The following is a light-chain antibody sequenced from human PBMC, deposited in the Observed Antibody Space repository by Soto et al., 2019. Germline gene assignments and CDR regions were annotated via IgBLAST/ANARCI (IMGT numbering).Light chain of an antibody. Sequence: QSPLTQPPSASGSPGQSVTISCTGTRSDVGDYNYVSWYQQNPGKAPKLIIYEVNKRPSGVPDRFSGSKSGNTASLSVSGLQADDEADYYCSSYAGSNNLEVFGGGTKLTVL. J-gene: IGLJ2*01. CDR3: SSYAGSNNLEV. CDR2: EVN. CDR1: RSDVGDYNY. V-gene: IGLV2-8*01.